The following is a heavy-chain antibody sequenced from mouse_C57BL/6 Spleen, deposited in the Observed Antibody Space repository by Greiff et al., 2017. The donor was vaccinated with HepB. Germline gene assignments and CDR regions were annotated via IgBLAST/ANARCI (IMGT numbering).Heavy chain of an antibody. CDR2: IDPSDSYT. J-gene: IGHJ2*01. V-gene: IGHV1-69*01. Sequence: QVQLQQPGAELVMPGASVKLSCKASGYTFTSYWMHWVKQRPGQGLEWIGEIDPSDSYTNYNQKFKGKSTLTVDKSSSTAYMQLSSLTSEDSAVYYCARRNGYYEKYFDYWGQSTTLTVSS. CDR1: GYTFTSYW. D-gene: IGHD2-3*01. CDR3: ARRNGYYEKYFDY.